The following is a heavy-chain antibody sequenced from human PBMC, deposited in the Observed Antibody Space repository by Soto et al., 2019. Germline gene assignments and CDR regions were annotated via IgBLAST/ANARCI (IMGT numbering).Heavy chain of an antibody. CDR2: IYHSGST. D-gene: IGHD2-2*01. CDR3: ARDGEGIVVVPAARASYYFDY. CDR1: GGSISSGGYS. Sequence: SETLSLTCAVSGGSISSGGYSWSWIRQPPGKGLEWIGYIYHSGSTYYNPSLKSRVTISVDRSKNQFSLKLSSVTAADTAVYYCARDGEGIVVVPAARASYYFDYWGQGTLVTVSS. J-gene: IGHJ4*02. V-gene: IGHV4-30-2*01.